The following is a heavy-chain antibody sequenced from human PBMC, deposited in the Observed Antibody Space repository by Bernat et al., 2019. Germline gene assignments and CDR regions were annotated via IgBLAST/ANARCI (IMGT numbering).Heavy chain of an antibody. Sequence: EVRLVQSGGRLVQPGGSLRLSCAASGFTFKNYAISWVRQATGKGREWVSAISGSGGGTYYADSVKGRFTISRDNSRNILYLQMNNLRPEDTALYYCAKDQNNTWYGFDSWGKGTLVTVPS. V-gene: IGHV3-23*04. CDR1: GFTFKNYA. CDR3: AKDQNNTWYGFDS. CDR2: ISGSGGGT. J-gene: IGHJ4*02. D-gene: IGHD6-13*01.